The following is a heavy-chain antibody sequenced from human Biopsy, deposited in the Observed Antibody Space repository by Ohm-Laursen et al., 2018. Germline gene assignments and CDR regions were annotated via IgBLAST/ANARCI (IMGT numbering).Heavy chain of an antibody. V-gene: IGHV1-46*01. J-gene: IGHJ4*02. CDR2: INPSGSTT. D-gene: IGHD6-19*01. CDR3: ARNTGWYGDLYYFDY. CDR1: GYTFISYD. Sequence: AASVKVSCKASGYTFISYDIDWVRQATGQGLEWMGMINPSGSTTSYPQIFQGRVTMTRDTSKSTVYMELNSLRSADTAVYFCARNTGWYGDLYYFDYWGQGTLVTVSS.